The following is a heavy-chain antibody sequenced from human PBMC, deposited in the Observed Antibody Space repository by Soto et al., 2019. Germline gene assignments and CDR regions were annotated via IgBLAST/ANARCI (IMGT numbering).Heavy chain of an antibody. D-gene: IGHD2-21*01. Sequence: SETLSLTCTVSGGSISSLYWSWLRQPPGKGLEWIGYVYYSGGTNYSPSLKNRVSISLDTSKNHFSLTLSSVTAADTAVYYCARVAYSDSTVFDPWGQGTLVTVSA. CDR2: VYYSGGT. CDR1: GGSISSLY. CDR3: ARVAYSDSTVFDP. V-gene: IGHV4-59*11. J-gene: IGHJ5*02.